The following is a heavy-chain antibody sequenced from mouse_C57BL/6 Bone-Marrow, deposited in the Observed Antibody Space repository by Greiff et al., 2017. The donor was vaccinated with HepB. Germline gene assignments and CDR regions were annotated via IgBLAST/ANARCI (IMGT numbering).Heavy chain of an antibody. CDR3: ARSRYYGPFAY. CDR2: IYPGSGNT. J-gene: IGHJ3*01. CDR1: GYTFTDYY. D-gene: IGHD1-1*01. V-gene: IGHV1-76*01. Sequence: VQLKESGAELVRPGASVKLSCKASGYTFTDYYINWVKQRPGQGLEWIARIYPGSGNTYYNEKFKGKATLTAEKSSSTAYMQLSSLTSEDSAVYFCARSRYYGPFAYWGQGTLVTVSA.